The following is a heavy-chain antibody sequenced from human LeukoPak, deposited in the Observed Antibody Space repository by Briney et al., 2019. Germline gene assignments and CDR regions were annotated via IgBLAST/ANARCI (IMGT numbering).Heavy chain of an antibody. Sequence: GGSLRLSCAASGFTFNSYAMSWVRRAPGKGLEWVSALSAAGGSTHYADSVRGRFTISRDNSQNTMYLQMNSLRAEDTAVYYCAKDKHTYYYGSGSYYYGMDVWGKGTTVTVSS. CDR3: AKDKHTYYYGSGSYYYGMDV. CDR2: LSAAGGST. V-gene: IGHV3-23*01. CDR1: GFTFNSYA. D-gene: IGHD3-10*01. J-gene: IGHJ6*04.